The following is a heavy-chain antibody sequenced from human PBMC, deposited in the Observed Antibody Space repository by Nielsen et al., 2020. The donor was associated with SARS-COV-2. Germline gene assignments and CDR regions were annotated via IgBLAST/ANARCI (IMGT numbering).Heavy chain of an antibody. CDR3: ARGSMGMRRGLDY. CDR1: GGSISSGGYS. D-gene: IGHD3-10*01. V-gene: IGHV4-30-2*01. J-gene: IGHJ4*02. Sequence: SETLSLTCAVSGGSISSGGYSWSWIRQPPGKGLEWIGYIYHSGSTYYNPSLKSRVTISVDRSKNQFSLKLSSVTAADTAVYYCARGSMGMRRGLDYWGQGTLVTVSS. CDR2: IYHSGST.